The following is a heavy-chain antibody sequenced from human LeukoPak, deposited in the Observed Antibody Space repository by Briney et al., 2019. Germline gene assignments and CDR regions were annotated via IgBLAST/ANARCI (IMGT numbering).Heavy chain of an antibody. CDR1: GFTFNNYA. V-gene: IGHV3-23*01. CDR2: ISRDGGAA. D-gene: IGHD2-2*01. J-gene: IGHJ4*02. Sequence: PGGSLRLSCVASGFTFNNYAMTWVRQAPGKGLEWVSLISRDGGAANYADSVQGRFTISRDNSKNTVSLRMDSLRAEDTAVYYCAKSADLFYFDHWAREPWSPSPQ. CDR3: AKSADLFYFDH.